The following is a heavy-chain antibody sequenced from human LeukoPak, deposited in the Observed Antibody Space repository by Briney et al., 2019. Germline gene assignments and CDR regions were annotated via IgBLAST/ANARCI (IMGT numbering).Heavy chain of an antibody. CDR3: ASLGYCSGGSCYAPDV. V-gene: IGHV1-18*01. J-gene: IGHJ6*04. CDR1: GYTFTSYG. D-gene: IGHD2-15*01. Sequence: SVKVSCKASGYTFTSYGIIWVRQAPGHGLEWMGWISAYNGNTNYVQQLDGRVTMPTDTSTSTAYIELRSLRSDDTAVYYCASLGYCSGGSCYAPDVWGKGTTVTVSS. CDR2: ISAYNGNT.